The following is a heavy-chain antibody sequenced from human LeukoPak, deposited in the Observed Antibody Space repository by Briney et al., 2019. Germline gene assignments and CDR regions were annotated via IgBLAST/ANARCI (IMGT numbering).Heavy chain of an antibody. J-gene: IGHJ4*02. Sequence: ASVKVSCKASGYTFISYYMHWVRQAPGQGLEWMGWINPNSGGTNYAQKFQGRVTMTRDTSISTAYMELSRLRSDDTAVYYCARDESESYPELQYYFDYWGQGTLVTVSS. D-gene: IGHD1-26*01. CDR3: ARDESESYPELQYYFDY. CDR2: INPNSGGT. V-gene: IGHV1-2*02. CDR1: GYTFISYY.